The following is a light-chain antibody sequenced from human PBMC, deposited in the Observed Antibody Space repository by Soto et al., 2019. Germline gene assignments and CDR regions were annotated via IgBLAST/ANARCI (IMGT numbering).Light chain of an antibody. CDR1: NSNIGDKA. CDR2: SDD. CDR3: ASWDDSLTLV. Sequence: QSVLTQPPSASGTPGQRVTISCSGSNSNIGDKAVTWYQQIPGTAPKVVIHSDDQRPSGVPDRFSGSKSGISASLAISAVQSEDEADYFCASWDDSLTLVFGGGTKLTVL. J-gene: IGLJ2*01. V-gene: IGLV1-44*01.